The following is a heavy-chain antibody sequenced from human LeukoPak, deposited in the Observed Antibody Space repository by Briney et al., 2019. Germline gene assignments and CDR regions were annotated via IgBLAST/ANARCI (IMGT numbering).Heavy chain of an antibody. CDR1: GFTFGSYG. Sequence: PGGSLRLSCAASGFTFGSYGMSWVRQAPGKGLEFVSYISNSATTMRYTDSVEGRFTTSRDNGKNTVYLEMNSLRAEDTAVYYCATTARLPEFRGQGTLVTVSS. V-gene: IGHV3-48*04. J-gene: IGHJ4*02. D-gene: IGHD2-2*01. CDR2: ISNSATTM. CDR3: ATTARLPEF.